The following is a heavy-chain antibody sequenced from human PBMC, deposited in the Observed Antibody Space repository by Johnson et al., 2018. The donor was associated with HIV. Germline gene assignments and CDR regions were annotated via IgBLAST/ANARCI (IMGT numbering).Heavy chain of an antibody. CDR3: AREVYAHDAFDI. Sequence: QVQLVESGGGVVQPGRSLRLSCAATGFTFNSYAMHWVRQAPGKGLEWVAVISYDGINKYYADYVKGRFTIYRDNSNKTMYLQMNRRRPEDTSVYYCAREVYAHDAFDIWGQGTMVTVSS. D-gene: IGHD3-16*01. J-gene: IGHJ3*02. CDR1: GFTFNSYA. CDR2: ISYDGINK. V-gene: IGHV3-30-3*01.